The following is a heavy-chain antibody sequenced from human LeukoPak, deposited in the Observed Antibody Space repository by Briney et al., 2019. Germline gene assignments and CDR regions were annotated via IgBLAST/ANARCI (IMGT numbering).Heavy chain of an antibody. J-gene: IGHJ4*02. CDR2: IIPIFGTA. V-gene: IGHV1-69*13. CDR3: ARDGPGSYYGGFDY. D-gene: IGHD1-26*01. CDR1: GGTFSSYA. Sequence: ASVKVSCKASGGTFSSYAISWVRQAPGQGLEWMGGIIPIFGTANYAQKFQGRVTTTADESTSTAYMELSSLRSEDTAVYYCARDGPGSYYGGFDYWGQGTLVTVSS.